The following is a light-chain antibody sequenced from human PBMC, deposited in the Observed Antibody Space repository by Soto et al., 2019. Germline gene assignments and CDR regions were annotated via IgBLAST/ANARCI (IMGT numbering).Light chain of an antibody. V-gene: IGKV1-27*01. J-gene: IGKJ4*01. CDR2: AAS. CDR3: QKYEGVPLP. CDR1: QGIDNY. Sequence: DIQMTQSPSSLSASVGDRVIITCRASQGIDNYLAWYQQRPGKVPKLLIYAASPLQSGVPSRFSGSGSGTEFTLTISSLQPEDVASYYCQKYEGVPLPFGGGTRVEIK.